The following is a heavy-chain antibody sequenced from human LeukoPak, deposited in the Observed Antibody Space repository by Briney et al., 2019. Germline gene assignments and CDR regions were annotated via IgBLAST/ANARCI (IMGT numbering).Heavy chain of an antibody. V-gene: IGHV1-2*02. CDR2: INLNVGGT. CDR3: ARPDSTYYDILTGYYDDAFDI. CDR1: GYTFTGYY. J-gene: IGHJ3*02. D-gene: IGHD3-9*01. Sequence: ASVKVSCKASGYTFTGYYMHWVRQAPGQGLEWMGWINLNVGGTNYAQKFQGRVTMTRDTSISTAYMELSRLRSDDTAVYYCARPDSTYYDILTGYYDDAFDIWGQGTMVTVSS.